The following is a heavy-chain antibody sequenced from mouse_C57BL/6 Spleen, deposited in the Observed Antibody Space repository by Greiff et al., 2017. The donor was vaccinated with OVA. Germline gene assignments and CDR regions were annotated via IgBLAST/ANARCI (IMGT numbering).Heavy chain of an antibody. V-gene: IGHV1-26*01. Sequence: VQLQQSGPELVKPGASVKISCKASGYTFTDYYMHWVKQSHGQSLEWIGDINPNNGGTSYNQKFKGKATLTVDKSSSTAYMELRSLTSEDSAVYYCAGPDDYSTHFDYWGQGTTLTVSS. D-gene: IGHD2-3*01. CDR1: GYTFTDYY. CDR2: INPNNGGT. J-gene: IGHJ2*01. CDR3: AGPDDYSTHFDY.